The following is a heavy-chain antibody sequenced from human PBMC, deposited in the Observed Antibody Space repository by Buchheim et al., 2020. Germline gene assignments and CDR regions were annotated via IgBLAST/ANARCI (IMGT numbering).Heavy chain of an antibody. J-gene: IGHJ4*02. CDR1: GFTFSSYW. D-gene: IGHD3-22*01. CDR2: ISGDGSST. CDR3: ARDRSTVITETRELDY. V-gene: IGHV3-74*01. Sequence: EVQLVESGGGLIQPGGSLRLSCAASGFTFSSYWMHWVRQTPRKGLVWVSRISGDGSSTSYADSVKGRFTISRDNAKNTLYLQMNSLRAEDTAVYYCARDRSTVITETRELDYWGQGTL.